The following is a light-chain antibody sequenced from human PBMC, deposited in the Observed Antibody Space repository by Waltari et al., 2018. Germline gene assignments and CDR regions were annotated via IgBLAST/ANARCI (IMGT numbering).Light chain of an antibody. CDR1: QDISNQ. Sequence: DLQMTQSPSSVSASVGDTVTITCRASQDISNQVTWYQQKPGKAPKFLIYDASTLESGVPSRFSGSGSGTDFTLTVRSLQPEDFATYYCQETNTFPITFGQGTRLEIK. J-gene: IGKJ5*01. CDR2: DAS. CDR3: QETNTFPIT. V-gene: IGKV1D-12*01.